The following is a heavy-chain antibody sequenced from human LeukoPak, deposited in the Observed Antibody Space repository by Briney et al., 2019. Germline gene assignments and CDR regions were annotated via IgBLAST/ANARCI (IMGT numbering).Heavy chain of an antibody. D-gene: IGHD2-8*01. Sequence: ASVKVSCKASGYTFTGPYIHWLRQARGQGVEWMGWINPKSGGTKYAQNFHGRVTMTSVTSTTTAYMELSGLRPDDTAAYYCARVEYCTKGVCINYDLWGQGTLVTVSS. J-gene: IGHJ4*02. CDR2: INPKSGGT. CDR3: ARVEYCTKGVCINYDL. CDR1: GYTFTGPY. V-gene: IGHV1-2*02.